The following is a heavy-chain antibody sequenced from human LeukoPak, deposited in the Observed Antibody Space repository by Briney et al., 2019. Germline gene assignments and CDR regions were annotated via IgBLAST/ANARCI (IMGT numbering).Heavy chain of an antibody. CDR2: VIPIFGTA. V-gene: IGHV1-69*13. J-gene: IGHJ3*02. CDR1: GGTFSTHR. Sequence: SVKVSCKAYGGTFSTHRISWVRQAPGQGLEWLGGVIPIFGTAHYAEKFQGRVTITADVSTSTAYMEVTSLRSEDTAVYYCATDAPSETAMASAFDIWGQGTMVTVSP. CDR3: ATDAPSETAMASAFDI. D-gene: IGHD5-18*01.